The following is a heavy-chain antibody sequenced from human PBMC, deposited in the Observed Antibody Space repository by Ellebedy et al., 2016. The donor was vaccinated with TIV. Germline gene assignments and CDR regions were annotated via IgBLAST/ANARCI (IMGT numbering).Heavy chain of an antibody. Sequence: SETLSLXCTVSGGFISSYYWSWIRQPPGKGLEWIGYIYYSGSTNYNPSLKSRVTISVDTSKNQFSLKLSSVTAADTAVYYCARGRDYGDYQGSPSHFDYWGQGTLVTVSS. V-gene: IGHV4-59*01. J-gene: IGHJ4*02. D-gene: IGHD4-17*01. CDR1: GGFISSYY. CDR3: ARGRDYGDYQGSPSHFDY. CDR2: IYYSGST.